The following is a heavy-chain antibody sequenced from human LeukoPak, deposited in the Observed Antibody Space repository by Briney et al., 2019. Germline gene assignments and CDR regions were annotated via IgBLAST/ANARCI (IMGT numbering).Heavy chain of an antibody. CDR3: ARGRPLGIRKNLDI. D-gene: IGHD3-10*01. Sequence: PSETLSLTCTVSGGSISSGSYYWSWIRQPAGKGLEWIGRIYTSGSTNYNPSLKSRVTISVDTSKNQFSLKLSSVTAADTAVYYCARGRPLGIRKNLDIWGQGTMVTVSS. CDR2: IYTSGST. J-gene: IGHJ3*02. CDR1: GGSISSGSYY. V-gene: IGHV4-61*02.